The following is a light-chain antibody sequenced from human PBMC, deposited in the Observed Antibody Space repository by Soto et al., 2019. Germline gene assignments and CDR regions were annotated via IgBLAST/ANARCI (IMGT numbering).Light chain of an antibody. CDR2: DAS. CDR3: QQYDNIPYT. J-gene: IGKJ2*01. CDR1: QDISNY. V-gene: IGKV1-33*01. Sequence: DIQMTQSPSSLSASVGDRVTITCQASQDISNYLNWYQQKPGKAPKLLIYDASNLKTGVPSRFSGSESGTDFTFTISSLQPEDIATYYCQQYDNIPYTFGQGTKLEIK.